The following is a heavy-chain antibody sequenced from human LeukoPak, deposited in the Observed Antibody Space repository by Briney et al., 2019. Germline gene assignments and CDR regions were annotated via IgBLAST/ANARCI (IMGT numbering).Heavy chain of an antibody. V-gene: IGHV4-4*02. CDR2: INHSGST. J-gene: IGHJ6*03. D-gene: IGHD5-12*01. CDR3: ARLVRKWLHQVHYYYMDV. CDR1: GGSISSSNW. Sequence: SETLSLTCAVSGGSISSSNWWSWVRQPPGKGLEWIGEINHSGSTNYNPSLKSRVTISVDTSKNQFSLKLSSVTAADTAVYYCARLVRKWLHQVHYYYMDVWGKGTTVTISS.